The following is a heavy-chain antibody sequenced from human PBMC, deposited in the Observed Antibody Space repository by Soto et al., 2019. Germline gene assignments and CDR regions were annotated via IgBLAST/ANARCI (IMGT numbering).Heavy chain of an antibody. D-gene: IGHD6-13*01. CDR1: GFTFSSYA. V-gene: IGHV3-30-3*01. Sequence: VQLVESGGGVVQPGRSLRLSCAASGFTFSSYAMHWVRQAPGKGLEWVAVISYDGSNKYYADSVKGRFTISRDNSKNTLYLQMNSLRAEDTAVYYCAREASGYSSSWYKSYYYGMDVWGQGTTVTVSS. CDR2: ISYDGSNK. J-gene: IGHJ6*02. CDR3: AREASGYSSSWYKSYYYGMDV.